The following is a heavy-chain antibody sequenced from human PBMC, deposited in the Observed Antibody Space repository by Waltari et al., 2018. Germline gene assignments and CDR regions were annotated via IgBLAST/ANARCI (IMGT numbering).Heavy chain of an antibody. CDR3: ARDKLEHVGETGPFDY. CDR1: GYTLTELS. J-gene: IGHJ4*02. V-gene: IGHV1-24*01. CDR2: FDPEDGET. Sequence: QVQLVQSGAEVKKPGASVKVSCKVSGYTLTELSMHWVRQAPGKGLEWMGGFDPEDGETIYAQKFQGRVTMTEDESTSTAYMELSSLRSEDTAVYYCARDKLEHVGETGPFDYWGQGTLVTVSS. D-gene: IGHD3-16*01.